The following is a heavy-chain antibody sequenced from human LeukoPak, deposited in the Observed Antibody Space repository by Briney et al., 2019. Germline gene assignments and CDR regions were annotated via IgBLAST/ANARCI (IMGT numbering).Heavy chain of an antibody. CDR1: GFTFSTYA. D-gene: IGHD3-9*01. V-gene: IGHV3-23*01. Sequence: GGSLRLSCAASGFTFSTYAMSWVRQAPGKGLEWVSGISGSGGSTYYADSVKGRFTISRDNAKNSLYLQMNSLRAEDTAVYYCARDGRSRGYDILTDIRDGFDPWGQGTLVTVSS. CDR3: ARDGRSRGYDILTDIRDGFDP. J-gene: IGHJ5*02. CDR2: ISGSGGST.